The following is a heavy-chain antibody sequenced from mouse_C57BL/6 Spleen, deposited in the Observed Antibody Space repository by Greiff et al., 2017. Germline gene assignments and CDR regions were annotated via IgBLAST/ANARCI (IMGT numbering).Heavy chain of an antibody. J-gene: IGHJ2*01. V-gene: IGHV5-9*01. CDR3: ARQGYYFDY. CDR1: GFTFSSYT. Sequence: EVMLVESGGGLVKPGGSLKLSCAASGFTFSSYTMSWVRQTPEKRLEWVATISGGGGNTYYPDSVKGRITISRDNANNTLYLQMSSLRSEDTALYYCARQGYYFDYWGQGTTLTVSS. CDR2: ISGGGGNT.